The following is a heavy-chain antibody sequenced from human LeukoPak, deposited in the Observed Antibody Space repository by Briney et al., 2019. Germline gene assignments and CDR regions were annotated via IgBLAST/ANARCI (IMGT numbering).Heavy chain of an antibody. D-gene: IGHD4-11*01. CDR2: IYYSGST. Sequence: PSQTLSLTCTVSGGSISSGDYYWSWIHQPPGKGLEWIGYIYYSGSTYYNPSLKSRVTISVDTSKNQFSLKLSSVTAADTAVYYCARSPRRRLQGPGPFDYWGQGTLVTVSS. CDR3: ARSPRRRLQGPGPFDY. CDR1: GGSISSGDYY. J-gene: IGHJ4*02. V-gene: IGHV4-30-4*01.